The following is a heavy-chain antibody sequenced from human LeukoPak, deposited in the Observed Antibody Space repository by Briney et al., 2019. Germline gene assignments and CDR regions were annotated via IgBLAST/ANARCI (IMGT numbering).Heavy chain of an antibody. D-gene: IGHD5-18*01. Sequence: PGGSLRLSCAASGFTFSSYWMHWVRHAPGKGVVWFSRINSDGSSTSYADSVKGRFTISRDNAKNTLYLQMNSLRAEDTAVYYCARRGYSYGYPFDYWGLGTLVTVSS. J-gene: IGHJ4*02. CDR1: GFTFSSYW. CDR2: INSDGSST. CDR3: ARRGYSYGYPFDY. V-gene: IGHV3-74*01.